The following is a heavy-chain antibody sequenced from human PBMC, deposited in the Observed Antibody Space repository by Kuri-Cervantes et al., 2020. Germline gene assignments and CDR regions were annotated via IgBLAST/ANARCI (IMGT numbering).Heavy chain of an antibody. J-gene: IGHJ4*02. CDR2: IKQDGSEK. Sequence: GESLKISCAASGFTFSSYSMNWVRQAPGKGLEWVAKIKQDGSEKYYVDSVKGRFTISRDNAKNSLYLQMNSLRAEDTAVYYCARDPYYGDYVKTFDYWGQGTLVTVSS. V-gene: IGHV3-7*01. CDR1: GFTFSSYS. CDR3: ARDPYYGDYVKTFDY. D-gene: IGHD4-17*01.